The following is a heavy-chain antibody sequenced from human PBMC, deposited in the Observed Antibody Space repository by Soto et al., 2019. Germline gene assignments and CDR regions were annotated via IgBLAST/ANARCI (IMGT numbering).Heavy chain of an antibody. D-gene: IGHD3-22*01. V-gene: IGHV3-48*02. Sequence: PGGSMRLSCAASGFTFSSYSMNWVRQAQGKGLEWVSYISSSSSTIYYADSVKGRFTISRDNAKNSLYLQMNSLRDEDTAVYYCARVYYYDSSGYPDYWGQGTLVTVSS. CDR1: GFTFSSYS. J-gene: IGHJ4*02. CDR3: ARVYYYDSSGYPDY. CDR2: ISSSSSTI.